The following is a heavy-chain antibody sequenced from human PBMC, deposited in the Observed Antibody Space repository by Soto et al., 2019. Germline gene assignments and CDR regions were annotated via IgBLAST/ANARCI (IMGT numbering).Heavy chain of an antibody. CDR2: IIPIFGTA. CDR3: ARSPRITVTTRSPMEFDP. D-gene: IGHD4-4*01. CDR1: GGTFSSYA. V-gene: IGHV1-69*06. J-gene: IGHJ5*02. Sequence: QVQLVQSGAEVKKPGSSVKVSCKASGGTFSSYAISWVRQAPGQGLEWMGGIIPIFGTANYAQKCQGRVTITADKSTSTAYMELSSLRSEDTAVYYCARSPRITVTTRSPMEFDPWGQGTLGTVSS.